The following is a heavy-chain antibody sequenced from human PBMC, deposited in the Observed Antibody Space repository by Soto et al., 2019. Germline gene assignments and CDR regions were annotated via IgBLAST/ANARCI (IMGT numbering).Heavy chain of an antibody. V-gene: IGHV3-48*02. CDR3: ARETGLRSSGWSYYFDF. J-gene: IGHJ4*02. CDR2: ISGSGGTI. D-gene: IGHD6-19*01. Sequence: EVQLVESGGGMVQPGGSLRVSCAASGFTLSSYSMHWVRQAPGKGLEWVSYISGSGGTIYYADSVKGRFTISRDNAKNSLSVQMNSLRDVDTAVYFCARETGLRSSGWSYYFDFWGQGTRVTVSS. CDR1: GFTLSSYS.